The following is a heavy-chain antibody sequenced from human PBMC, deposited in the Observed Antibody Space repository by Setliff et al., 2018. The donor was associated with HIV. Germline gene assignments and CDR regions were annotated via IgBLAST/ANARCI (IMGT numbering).Heavy chain of an antibody. CDR2: IRYDGSNK. Sequence: GGSLRLSCAASGFTFSSYGMHWVRQAPGKVLEWVAFIRYDGSNKYYADSVKGRFTISRDNSKNTLYLQMNSLKTEDTAVYYCSTGPIVVVVGAPFDYWGQGTLVTAPQ. CDR1: GFTFSSYG. D-gene: IGHD2-15*01. CDR3: STGPIVVVVGAPFDY. V-gene: IGHV3-30*02. J-gene: IGHJ4*02.